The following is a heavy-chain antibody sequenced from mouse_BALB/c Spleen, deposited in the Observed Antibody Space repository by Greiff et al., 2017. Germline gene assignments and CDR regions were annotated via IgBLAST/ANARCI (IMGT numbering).Heavy chain of an antibody. J-gene: IGHJ2*01. CDR2: INSNGGST. Sequence: EVMLVESGGGLVKLGGSLKLSCAASGFTFSSYYMSWVRQTPEKRLELVAAINSNGGSTYYPDTVKGRFTISRDNAKNTLYLQMSSLKSEDTALYYCARHGTARALNYFDYWGQGTTLTVSS. V-gene: IGHV5-6-2*01. D-gene: IGHD3-2*01. CDR1: GFTFSSYY. CDR3: ARHGTARALNYFDY.